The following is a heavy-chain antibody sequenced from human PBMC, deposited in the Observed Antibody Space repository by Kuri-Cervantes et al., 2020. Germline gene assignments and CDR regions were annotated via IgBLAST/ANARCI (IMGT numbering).Heavy chain of an antibody. CDR2: ISGTTNAM. Sequence: GGLLRLSFQASGFTFSLYSLNWVRQAPGKGLEWVSSISGTTNAMYSADSLKVRFTISRDNAKNTVYLQMNSLRAEDTAVYYCARIYGDYERIDYWGQGTLVTVSS. J-gene: IGHJ4*02. CDR3: ARIYGDYERIDY. D-gene: IGHD4-17*01. V-gene: IGHV3-21*06. CDR1: GFTFSLYS.